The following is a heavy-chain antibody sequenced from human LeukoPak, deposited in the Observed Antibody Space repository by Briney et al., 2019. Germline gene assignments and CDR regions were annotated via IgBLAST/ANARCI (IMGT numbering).Heavy chain of an antibody. Sequence: GGSLRLSCAASGFTFSSYAMHWVRQAPGKGLEWVALISDDGSDEYYADSVKGRFTISRDNSKNTLYLQMNSLRDEDTAVYYCARVLSTSGWYLDYWGQGTLVTVSS. V-gene: IGHV3-30*04. J-gene: IGHJ4*02. CDR2: ISDDGSDE. CDR3: ARVLSTSGWYLDY. D-gene: IGHD6-19*01. CDR1: GFTFSSYA.